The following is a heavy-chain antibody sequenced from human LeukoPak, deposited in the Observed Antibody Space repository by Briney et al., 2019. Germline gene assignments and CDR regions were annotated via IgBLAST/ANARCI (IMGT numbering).Heavy chain of an antibody. D-gene: IGHD3-10*01. V-gene: IGHV4-34*01. Sequence: SETLSLTCAVYGGSFSGYYWSWHRQTPGKGLEWIGEINHSGRNNYNPSLKRRVTISVEKSKNQFSLKLSSVTSADTAVYYCARSYRPFYYYIDVWGKATTVTVSS. CDR3: ARSYRPFYYYIDV. CDR1: GGSFSGYY. CDR2: INHSGRN. J-gene: IGHJ6*03.